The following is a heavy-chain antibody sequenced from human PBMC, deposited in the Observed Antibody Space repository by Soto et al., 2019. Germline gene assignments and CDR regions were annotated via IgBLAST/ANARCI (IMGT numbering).Heavy chain of an antibody. J-gene: IGHJ5*02. V-gene: IGHV4-59*01. D-gene: IGHD3-10*01. Sequence: QVQLQESGPGLVKPSETLSLTCTVSGGSISSYYWSWIRQPPGKGLEWIGYIYYSGSTNYNPSLKSRVTISVDTSKNQFSLKLSSVTAADTAVYYCARTYYYGSGTFDPWGQGPLVTVSS. CDR1: GGSISSYY. CDR3: ARTYYYGSGTFDP. CDR2: IYYSGST.